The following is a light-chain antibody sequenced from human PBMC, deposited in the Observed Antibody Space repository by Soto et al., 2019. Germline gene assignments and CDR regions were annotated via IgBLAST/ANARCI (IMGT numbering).Light chain of an antibody. V-gene: IGLV7-46*01. Sequence: QAVVTQEPSLTVSPGGTVTLTCGSSTGPVSSGHYPYWFQQKPGQAPRTLISDTSNKHSWTPARFSGSLLGGKAALTLSGAQPEDEAEYYCLLSYSDVWVFGGGTKVTVL. CDR1: TGPVSSGHY. CDR3: LLSYSDVWV. J-gene: IGLJ3*02. CDR2: DTS.